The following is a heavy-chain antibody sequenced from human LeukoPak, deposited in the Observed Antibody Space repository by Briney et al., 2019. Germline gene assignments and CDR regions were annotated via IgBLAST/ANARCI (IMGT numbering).Heavy chain of an antibody. D-gene: IGHD5-18*01. CDR2: ISYDGSNK. Sequence: PGGSLRLSCAASGFSFRNYAMHWVRQAPGKGLEWVAVISYDGSNKYYADSVKGRFTISRDNSKNTLYLQMNSLRAEDTAVYCCAKTTVDTAMVPPRLRYYYYYMDVWGKGTTVTVSS. CDR1: GFSFRNYA. J-gene: IGHJ6*03. CDR3: AKTTVDTAMVPPRLRYYYYYMDV. V-gene: IGHV3-30-3*02.